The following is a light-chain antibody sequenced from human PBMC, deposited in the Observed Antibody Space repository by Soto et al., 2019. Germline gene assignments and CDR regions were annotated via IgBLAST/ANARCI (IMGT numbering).Light chain of an antibody. Sequence: QSALTQPASVSGSPGQSITISCTGVSSDVGGYYLVSWYQHHSGKAPKLMIYEGSKRPSGVSNRFSGSKSDNTASLTISGLQAEDEADYYCCSYANTTTVFGGGIKVTVL. CDR2: EGS. CDR1: SSDVGGYYL. J-gene: IGLJ3*02. CDR3: CSYANTTTV. V-gene: IGLV2-23*01.